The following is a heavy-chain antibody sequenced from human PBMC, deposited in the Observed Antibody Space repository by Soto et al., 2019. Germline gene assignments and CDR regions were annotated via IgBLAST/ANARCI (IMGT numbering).Heavy chain of an antibody. CDR2: INPNSGGT. V-gene: IGHV1-2*04. CDR1: GYTFTGYY. CDR3: ARDSRIAAAGINWFDP. Sequence: GASVKVSCKASGYTFTGYYMHWARQAPGQGLEWMGWINPNSGGTNYAQKFQGWVTMTRDTSISTAYMGLSRLRSDDTAVYYCARDSRIAAAGINWFDPWGQGTLVTVSS. J-gene: IGHJ5*02. D-gene: IGHD6-13*01.